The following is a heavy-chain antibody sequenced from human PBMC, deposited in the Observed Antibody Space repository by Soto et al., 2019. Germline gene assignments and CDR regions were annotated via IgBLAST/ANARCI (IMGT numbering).Heavy chain of an antibody. V-gene: IGHV3-23*01. Sequence: GGSLRLSCAASGFTFSSYAMSWVRQAPGKGLEWVSAISGSGGSTYYADSVKGRFTISRDNSKNTLYLQMNSLRAEDTAVYYCAKDNGGEQLDLNEGDFDYCGQGTLVTVSS. D-gene: IGHD6-6*01. CDR1: GFTFSSYA. CDR2: ISGSGGST. J-gene: IGHJ4*02. CDR3: AKDNGGEQLDLNEGDFDY.